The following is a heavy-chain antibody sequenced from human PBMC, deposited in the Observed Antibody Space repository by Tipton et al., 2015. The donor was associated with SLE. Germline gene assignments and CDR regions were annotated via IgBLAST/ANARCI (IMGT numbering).Heavy chain of an antibody. CDR2: ISASGGST. J-gene: IGHJ4*02. CDR1: GFTFNSFA. CDR3: AKTEDYYDNGGEGYFDY. D-gene: IGHD3-22*01. Sequence: SLRLSCAASGFTFNSFAMSWVRQAPGKGLEWVSGISASGGSTYYTDSVKGRFTISRDNSKNTLFLQMNSLRAEDTAIYYCAKTEDYYDNGGEGYFDYWGQGTLVTVSS. V-gene: IGHV3-23*01.